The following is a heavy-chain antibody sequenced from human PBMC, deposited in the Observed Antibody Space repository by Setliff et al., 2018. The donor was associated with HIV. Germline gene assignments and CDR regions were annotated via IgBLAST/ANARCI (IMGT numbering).Heavy chain of an antibody. CDR3: ATDLHWAFDY. D-gene: IGHD7-27*01. V-gene: IGHV3-7*01. J-gene: IGHJ4*02. CDR2: IKEDGSEK. Sequence: PGGSLRLSCVASGFTFSRYWMSWVRQAPGKGLEFVANIKEDGSEKYYVDSVKGRFTISRDNAKNSLYLQMNSLRAEDAAVYYCATDLHWAFDYWGQGSLVTVSS. CDR1: GFTFSRYW.